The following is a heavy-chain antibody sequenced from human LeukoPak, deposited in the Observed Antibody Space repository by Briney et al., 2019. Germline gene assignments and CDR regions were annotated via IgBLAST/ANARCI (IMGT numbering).Heavy chain of an antibody. J-gene: IGHJ6*03. Sequence: SETLSLTCTVSDASMSSHYWIWFRQPPGRGLEWIGYVFSTGDTTYSPSLKSRVPISVDMSENQFSLKLNSVTAADTAVYYCARGVYNYYYMDVWGRGARVTVSS. CDR2: VFSTGDT. V-gene: IGHV4-59*11. CDR1: DASMSSHY. CDR3: ARGVYNYYYMDV.